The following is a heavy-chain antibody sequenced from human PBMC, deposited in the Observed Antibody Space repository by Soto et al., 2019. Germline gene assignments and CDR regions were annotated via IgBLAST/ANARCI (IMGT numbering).Heavy chain of an antibody. CDR2: ISGSGYKT. J-gene: IGHJ3*01. V-gene: IGHV3-23*01. D-gene: IGHD1-7*01. CDR3: ARSLPGTYGAFDL. Sequence: GGSLRLSCAASGFTFSTYAMSWVRQAPGKGLEWVSAISGSGYKTYYADSVEGRFTISRDNAKNTVYLQIDSLRAEDTAVYYCARSLPGTYGAFDLWGQGTMVTVSS. CDR1: GFTFSTYA.